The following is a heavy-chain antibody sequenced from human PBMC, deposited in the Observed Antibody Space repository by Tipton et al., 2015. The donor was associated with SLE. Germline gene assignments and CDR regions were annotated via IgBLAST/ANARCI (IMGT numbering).Heavy chain of an antibody. J-gene: IGHJ4*02. D-gene: IGHD6-19*01. CDR3: ARHARYSSGPFDY. Sequence: TLSLTCTVSGASISSGESLWSWIRQHPEKGLEWIGSISDSGTTYYNPSLKSRVTISVDTSKNQFSLKVNSVTAADTAVYYCARHARYSSGPFDYWGQGTLVTVSS. CDR2: ISDSGTT. CDR1: GASISSGESL. V-gene: IGHV4-31*03.